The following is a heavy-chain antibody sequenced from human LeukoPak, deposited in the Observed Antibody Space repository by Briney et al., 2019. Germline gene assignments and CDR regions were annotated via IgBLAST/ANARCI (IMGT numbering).Heavy chain of an antibody. CDR2: INQGGSEK. CDR3: ARDMVPAGIAFDY. V-gene: IGHV3-7*03. CDR1: GFTFNSHR. J-gene: IGHJ4*02. D-gene: IGHD2-2*01. Sequence: GGSLRLSCTASGFTFNSHRMGWVRQAPGKGLEWLANINQGGSEKYYVDSVKGRFTISRDNAKNSLYLQMNSLRAEDTAVYYCARDMVPAGIAFDYWGQGALVTVS.